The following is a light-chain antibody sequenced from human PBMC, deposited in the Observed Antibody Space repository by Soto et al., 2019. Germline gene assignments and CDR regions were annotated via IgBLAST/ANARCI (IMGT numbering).Light chain of an antibody. CDR1: QSVSSGY. Sequence: EIVLTQSPGTLSLSPGERATLSCRASQSVSSGYLAWYQQKPGQAPRLLIYGASGRATGIPDRFSGSGSGTDFTLTISRLEPKDFAVYYCQQYGSSWTFGQGTKVEIK. J-gene: IGKJ1*01. CDR3: QQYGSSWT. CDR2: GAS. V-gene: IGKV3-20*01.